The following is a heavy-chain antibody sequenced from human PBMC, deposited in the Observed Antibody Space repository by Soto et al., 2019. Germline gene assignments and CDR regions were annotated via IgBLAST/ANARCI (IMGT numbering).Heavy chain of an antibody. CDR3: ARVVGKPKPVFDY. Sequence: SETLSLTCTVSGGSISSGGYYWSWIRQHPGKGLEWIGYIYYSGSTYYNPSLKSRVTISVDTSKNQFSLKLSSVTAADTAVYYCARVVGKPKPVFDYWGQGTLVTVSS. D-gene: IGHD2-21*01. J-gene: IGHJ4*02. V-gene: IGHV4-31*03. CDR1: GGSISSGGYY. CDR2: IYYSGST.